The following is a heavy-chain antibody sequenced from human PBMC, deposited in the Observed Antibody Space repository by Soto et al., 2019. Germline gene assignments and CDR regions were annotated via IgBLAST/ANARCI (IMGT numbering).Heavy chain of an antibody. CDR1: GGSISSGGYY. CDR2: IYYSGST. V-gene: IGHV4-31*03. J-gene: IGHJ4*02. D-gene: IGHD3-3*01. CDR3: ACLRITIFGVVD. Sequence: QVQLQESGPGLVKASQSLSLTCTVSGGSISSGGYYWSWIRQHPGKGLEWIGYIYYSGSTYYNPSLKSRVTISVDTSKNQFSLKLSSVTAADTAVYYCACLRITIFGVVDWGQGTLVTVSS.